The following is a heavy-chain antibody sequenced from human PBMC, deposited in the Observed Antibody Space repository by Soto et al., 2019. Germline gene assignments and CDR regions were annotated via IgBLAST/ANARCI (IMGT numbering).Heavy chain of an antibody. CDR2: VYNRGST. D-gene: IGHD1-26*01. V-gene: IGHV4-61*01. CDR1: GGSVSSDTYY. J-gene: IGHJ4*02. CDR3: VRDGNY. Sequence: SETLSLTCTVSGGSVSSDTYYWSWVRQPPGKGLEWIGYVYNRGSTNYNPSLKSRVTISVDTSKNQFSLNFTSVTAADTALYFCVRDGNYWGQGVLVTSP.